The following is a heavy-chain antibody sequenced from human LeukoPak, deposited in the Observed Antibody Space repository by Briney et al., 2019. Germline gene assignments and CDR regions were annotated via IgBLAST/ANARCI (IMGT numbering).Heavy chain of an antibody. CDR3: TTGAPGTSFDY. CDR1: GFTVSSNY. J-gene: IGHJ4*02. Sequence: GGSLRLSCAAFGFTVSSNYMSWVRQAPGKGLEWVSVIFGGGGTYYGDSVRGRFTISRDNSENTLYLQMNSLRAEDTAVYFCTTGAPGTSFDYWGQGTLVTVSS. V-gene: IGHV3-66*02. D-gene: IGHD1-14*01. CDR2: IFGGGGT.